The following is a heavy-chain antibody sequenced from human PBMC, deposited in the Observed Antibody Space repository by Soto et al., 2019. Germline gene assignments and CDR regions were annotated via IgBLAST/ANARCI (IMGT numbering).Heavy chain of an antibody. CDR3: NTENDYGDPL. D-gene: IGHD4-17*01. Sequence: PGGSLRLSCAASGYTFSNAWIHWVRQAPGKGLEWVGRIKSKTDGGTTDYAAPVKGRFTISRDDSKNTLYLQMNSLKSEDTAVYYCNTENDYGDPLWGQGTLVTVSS. CDR2: IKSKTDGGTT. V-gene: IGHV3-15*07. CDR1: GYTFSNAW. J-gene: IGHJ4*02.